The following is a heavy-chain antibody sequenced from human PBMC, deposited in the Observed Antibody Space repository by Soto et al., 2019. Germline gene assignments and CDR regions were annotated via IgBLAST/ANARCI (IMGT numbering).Heavy chain of an antibody. CDR2: ISPYSGYT. V-gene: IGHV1-18*01. J-gene: IGHJ4*02. Sequence: GXSVKDSCKGFGYSFMKYGINWGRQAPGQGLEWVGWISPYSGYTHSAQKFHGRLTLTTDTAASTAYMELRILRSADTALYYCAREASVLIPAAQPSRFDSWGQGTLVTVSS. D-gene: IGHD2-2*01. CDR3: AREASVLIPAAQPSRFDS. CDR1: GYSFMKYG.